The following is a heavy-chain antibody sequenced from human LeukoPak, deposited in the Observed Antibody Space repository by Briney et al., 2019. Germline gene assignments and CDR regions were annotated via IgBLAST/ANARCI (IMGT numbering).Heavy chain of an antibody. Sequence: SETLSLTCAVSGGSISSSNWWSWVHQPPGKGLEWIGEIYHSGSTNYNPSLKSRVTISVDKSKNQFSLKLSSVTAADTAVYYCARVGGSSLTIDYWGQGTLVTVSS. CDR3: ARVGGSSLTIDY. CDR2: IYHSGST. CDR1: GGSISSSNW. J-gene: IGHJ4*02. V-gene: IGHV4-4*02. D-gene: IGHD1-26*01.